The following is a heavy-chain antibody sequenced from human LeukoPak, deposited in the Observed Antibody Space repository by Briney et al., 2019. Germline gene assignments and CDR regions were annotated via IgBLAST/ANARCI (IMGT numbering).Heavy chain of an antibody. V-gene: IGHV4-59*01. J-gene: IGHJ3*02. CDR2: IYYSGST. CDR1: RGSISSYY. Sequence: PSETLSLTCTVSRGSISSYYWSWIRQPPGKGLEWIGYIYYSGSTNYNPSLKSRVTISVDTSKNQFSLKLSSVTAADTAVYYCARDLDRVSDAFDIWGQGTMVTVSS. CDR3: ARDLDRVSDAFDI.